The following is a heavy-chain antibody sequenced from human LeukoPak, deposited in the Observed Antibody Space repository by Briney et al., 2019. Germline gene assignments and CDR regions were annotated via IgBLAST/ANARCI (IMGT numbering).Heavy chain of an antibody. V-gene: IGHV4-34*01. CDR1: GGSFSGYY. CDR2: INHSEST. Sequence: SETLSLTCAVYGGSFSGYYWSWIRQPPGKGLEWIGEINHSESTNYNPSLKSRVTISVDTSKNQFSLKLSSVTAADTAVYYCARGATRITIFGVVMKNDAFDIWGQGTMVTVYS. D-gene: IGHD3-3*01. J-gene: IGHJ3*02. CDR3: ARGATRITIFGVVMKNDAFDI.